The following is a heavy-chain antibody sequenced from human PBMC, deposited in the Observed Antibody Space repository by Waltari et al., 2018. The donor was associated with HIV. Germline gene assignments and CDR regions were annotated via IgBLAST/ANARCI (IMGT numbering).Heavy chain of an antibody. J-gene: IGHJ1*01. V-gene: IGHV1-24*01. Sequence: QVHLIQSAFAITRPGAPVTIAYKVSGYPLRDFSMQWVRQGPGHRLEWMGGFDPKNGKPVYSQRFWGRVSLAEDTSEDTAYLELNRLTSDDTAVYYCVTLYKQSPLYSNFWGQGTLVTVS. CDR3: VTLYKQSPLYSNF. CDR2: FDPKNGKP. D-gene: IGHD2-15*01. CDR1: GYPLRDFS.